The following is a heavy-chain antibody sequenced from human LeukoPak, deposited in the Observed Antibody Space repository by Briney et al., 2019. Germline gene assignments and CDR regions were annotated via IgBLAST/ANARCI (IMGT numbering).Heavy chain of an antibody. Sequence: ASVKVSCKASGYTFTGYYMHWVRQAPGQGLEWMGWINPNSGGTNYAQKFQGRVTMTRDTSISTAYMELSRLRSDDTAVYYCARAAQPGIAARPFDYWGQGTLVTVSS. CDR3: ARAAQPGIAARPFDY. V-gene: IGHV1-2*02. D-gene: IGHD6-6*01. CDR1: GYTFTGYY. J-gene: IGHJ4*02. CDR2: INPNSGGT.